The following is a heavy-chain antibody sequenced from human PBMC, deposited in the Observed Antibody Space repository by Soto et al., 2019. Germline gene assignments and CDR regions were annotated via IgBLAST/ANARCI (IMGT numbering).Heavy chain of an antibody. J-gene: IGHJ3*02. CDR2: ISYDGSNK. V-gene: IGHV3-30-3*01. CDR3: ARDPYYDFWSGSDAFDI. Sequence: GGSLRLSXAASGFTFSSYAMHWVRQAPGKGLEWVAVISYDGSNKYYADSVKGRFTISRDNSKNTLYLQMNSLRAEDTAVYYCARDPYYDFWSGSDAFDIWGQGTMVTVS. CDR1: GFTFSSYA. D-gene: IGHD3-3*01.